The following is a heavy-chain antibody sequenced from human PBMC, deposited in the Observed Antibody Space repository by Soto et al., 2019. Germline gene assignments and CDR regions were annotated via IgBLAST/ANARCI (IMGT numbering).Heavy chain of an antibody. D-gene: IGHD3-9*01. CDR1: GYTFTNYW. J-gene: IGHJ6*02. CDR2: IYPGDSDT. V-gene: IGHV5-51*01. Sequence: GESLKISCNGSGYTFTNYWIGWVRQMPGKGPEWMGIIYPGDSDTKYNPSFQGQVTISADKSITTTYLQWSSLKASDTAIYYCADSIFYYGMDVWGQGTTVTVSS. CDR3: ADSIFYYGMDV.